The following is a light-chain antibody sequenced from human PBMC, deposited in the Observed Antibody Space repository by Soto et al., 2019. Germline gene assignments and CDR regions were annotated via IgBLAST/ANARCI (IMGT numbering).Light chain of an antibody. CDR1: SSNIGAGYD. CDR3: QSYDSSLSALYV. CDR2: GNS. Sequence: SVLTQPPSVSGAPGQRVTISCTGSSSNIGAGYDVHWYQQLPGTAPKLPIYGNSNRPSGVPDRFSGSKSGTSASLAITGLQAEDEADYYCQSYDSSLSALYVFGTGTKLTVL. V-gene: IGLV1-40*01. J-gene: IGLJ1*01.